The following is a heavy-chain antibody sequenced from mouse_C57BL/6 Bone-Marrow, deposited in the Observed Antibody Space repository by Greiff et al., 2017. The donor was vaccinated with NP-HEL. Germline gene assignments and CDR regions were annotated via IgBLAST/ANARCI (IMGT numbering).Heavy chain of an antibody. V-gene: IGHV1-63*01. CDR3: ARGWLLRYFDY. CDR2: IYPGGGYT. CDR1: GYTFTNYW. D-gene: IGHD2-3*01. Sequence: VQLKESGAELVRPGTSVKMSCKASGYTFTNYWIGWAKQRPGHGLEWIGDIYPGGGYTNYNEKFKGKATLTADKSSSTAYMQFSSLTSEDSAIYYCARGWLLRYFDYWGQGTTLTVSS. J-gene: IGHJ2*01.